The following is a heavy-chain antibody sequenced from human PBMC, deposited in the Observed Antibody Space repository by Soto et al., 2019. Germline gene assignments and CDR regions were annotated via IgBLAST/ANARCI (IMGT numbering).Heavy chain of an antibody. D-gene: IGHD1-1*01. CDR3: ARGTTRIRGLFDY. J-gene: IGHJ4*02. V-gene: IGHV4-4*02. Sequence: SETLSLTCAVSGGSMYTPNWWTWVRHTPGKGLQWIGEIYHSESTNYNPSLKSRVTISVDKSKNQFSLNLTSVTAADTAMYYCARGTTRIRGLFDYWGQGILVTVSS. CDR2: IYHSEST. CDR1: GGSMYTPNW.